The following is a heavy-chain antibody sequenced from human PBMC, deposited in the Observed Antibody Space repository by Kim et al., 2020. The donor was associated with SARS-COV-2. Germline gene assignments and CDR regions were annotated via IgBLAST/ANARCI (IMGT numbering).Heavy chain of an antibody. D-gene: IGHD4-17*01. CDR1: GFTFSSYG. V-gene: IGHV3-33*01. J-gene: IGHJ5*02. Sequence: GGSLRLSCAASGFTFSSYGMHWVRQAPGKGLEWVAVIWYDGSNKYYADSVKGRFTISRDNSKNTLYLQMNSLRAEDTAVYYCARERSRMTDDYGDYVGWFDPWGQGTLVTVSS. CDR2: IWYDGSNK. CDR3: ARERSRMTDDYGDYVGWFDP.